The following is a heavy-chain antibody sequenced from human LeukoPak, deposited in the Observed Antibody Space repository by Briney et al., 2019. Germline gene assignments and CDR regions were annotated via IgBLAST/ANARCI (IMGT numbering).Heavy chain of an antibody. V-gene: IGHV1-8*01. CDR3: ARGRPFYDSSGYYFGY. D-gene: IGHD3-22*01. J-gene: IGHJ4*02. CDR2: MNPNSGNT. Sequence: ASVKVSCKASGYTFTSYDINWVRQATGQGLEWMGWMNPNSGNTGYAQKFQGRVTMTRNTSISTAYVELSSLRSEDTAVYYCARGRPFYDSSGYYFGYWGQGTLVTVSS. CDR1: GYTFTSYD.